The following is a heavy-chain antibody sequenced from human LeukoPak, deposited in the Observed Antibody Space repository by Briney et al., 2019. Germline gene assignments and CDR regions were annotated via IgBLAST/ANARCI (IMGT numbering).Heavy chain of an antibody. CDR2: INWNGGST. CDR1: GFTFSTYW. Sequence: GGSLRLSCAASGFTFSTYWMSWVRQAPGKGLEWVSGINWNGGSTGYADSVKGRFTISRDNAKNSLYLQMNSLRAEDTALYYCARDPYSSSPNDFGYWGQGTLVTVSS. J-gene: IGHJ4*02. V-gene: IGHV3-20*04. CDR3: ARDPYSSSPNDFGY. D-gene: IGHD6-6*01.